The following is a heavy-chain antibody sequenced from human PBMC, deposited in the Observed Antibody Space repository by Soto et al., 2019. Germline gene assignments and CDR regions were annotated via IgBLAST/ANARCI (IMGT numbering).Heavy chain of an antibody. CDR3: ARFRGYCTNGNCAADY. J-gene: IGHJ4*02. CDR1: DYPISIGFH. Sequence: SETLSVTCVVSDYPISIGFHWGWIRQPPVMGLEWIGNIFHSGTTCYNPSLKSRVTISVDTSKNQFSMNVNSVTAADTAIYYCARFRGYCTNGNCAADYWGQGTVVTVSS. D-gene: IGHD2-8*01. CDR2: IFHSGTT. V-gene: IGHV4-38-2*01.